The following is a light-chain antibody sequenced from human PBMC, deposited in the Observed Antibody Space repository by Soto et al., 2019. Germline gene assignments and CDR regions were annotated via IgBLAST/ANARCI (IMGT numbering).Light chain of an antibody. J-gene: IGKJ5*01. V-gene: IGKV3-11*01. CDR1: QSVSKY. CDR3: QQRSNWPIT. CDR2: DAS. Sequence: EIVLTQSPATLSLSPGERATLSCRTSQSVSKYFAWYQQKPGRAPRLLIYDASSRATGIPARFIGSGSGTDFTLTISSLEPDDFAIYYCQQRSNWPITFGLGTRLEIK.